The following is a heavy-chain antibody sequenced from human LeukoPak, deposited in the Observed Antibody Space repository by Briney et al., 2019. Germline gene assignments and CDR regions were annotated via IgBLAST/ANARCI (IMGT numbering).Heavy chain of an antibody. CDR2: INSDGSST. CDR3: ARVRGYYSAYYFDY. V-gene: IGHV3-74*01. Sequence: PGGSLRLSRAASGFTFSSYWMHWVRQAPGKGLVWVSRINSDGSSTSYADSVKGRFTISRDNAKNTLYLQMNSLTAEDTAVYYCARVRGYYSAYYFDYWGQGTLVTVSS. D-gene: IGHD5-18*01. CDR1: GFTFSSYW. J-gene: IGHJ4*02.